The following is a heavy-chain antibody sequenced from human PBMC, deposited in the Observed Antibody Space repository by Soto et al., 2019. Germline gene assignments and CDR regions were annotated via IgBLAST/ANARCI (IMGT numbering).Heavy chain of an antibody. D-gene: IGHD3-22*01. J-gene: IGHJ4*02. Sequence: QVQLQESGPGLVKPSQTLSLTCTVSGGSISSGAYYWSWIRQPPGKGREWIGYIYYSGSTYYNPSLKSRVTISVDTSKNQFSLKLSSVTAAYTAVYYCARDPLPGYYDSSGYSTLWGQGTLVTVSS. CDR3: ARDPLPGYYDSSGYSTL. CDR2: IYYSGST. CDR1: GGSISSGAYY. V-gene: IGHV4-30-4*01.